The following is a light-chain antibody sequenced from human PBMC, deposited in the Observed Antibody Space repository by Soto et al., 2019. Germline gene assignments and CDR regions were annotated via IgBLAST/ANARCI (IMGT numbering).Light chain of an antibody. CDR2: GAS. CDR3: QQYNNWPWT. J-gene: IGKJ1*01. V-gene: IGKV3-15*01. Sequence: EIVMTQSPVTLSVSPGERATLSCRASQSVRSNLAWYQQKPGQAPRLLIHGASTRAPGFPARFSGSGSGTDFTLTISSLQSEDFAVYYCQQYNNWPWTFGQGTKVDI. CDR1: QSVRSN.